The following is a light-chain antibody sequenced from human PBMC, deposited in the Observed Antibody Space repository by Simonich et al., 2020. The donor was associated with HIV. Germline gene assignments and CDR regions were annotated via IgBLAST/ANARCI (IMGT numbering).Light chain of an antibody. CDR1: NSDIGGYNY. J-gene: IGLJ2*01. CDR2: EVS. V-gene: IGLV2-8*01. Sequence: QSALTQPPSASGSPGQSVTISCTGTNSDIGGYNYVSWYQQHPGKAPKRMIYEVSKRPSGVPGRFSGSKSGNTASLTVSGLQAEDEADYYCSSYAGSNTVVFGGGTKLTVL. CDR3: SSYAGSNTVV.